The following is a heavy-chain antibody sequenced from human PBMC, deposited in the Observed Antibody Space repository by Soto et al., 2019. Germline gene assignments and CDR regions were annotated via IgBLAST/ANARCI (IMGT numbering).Heavy chain of an antibody. CDR2: ISGSGGTT. J-gene: IGHJ4*02. CDR3: AKAPAHISGEPFDY. Sequence: EVKVLESGGGLVQPGGSLRLSCAASGFSFSSYGMSWVRQALGKGLEWVSAISGSGGTTYYADSVKGRFTISRDNSTNTLYLQMNSLRAEDTAVYYCAKAPAHISGEPFDYWGQGTLVTVSS. CDR1: GFSFSSYG. D-gene: IGHD6-19*01. V-gene: IGHV3-23*01.